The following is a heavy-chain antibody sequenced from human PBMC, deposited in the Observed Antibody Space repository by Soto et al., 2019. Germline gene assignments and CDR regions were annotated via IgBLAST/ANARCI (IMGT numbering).Heavy chain of an antibody. D-gene: IGHD4-17*01. CDR2: IYHSGST. CDR1: VGSISSGGYS. J-gene: IGHJ5*02. CDR3: ARVVYGSGRNWFDP. Sequence: PSETLSLTCSVSVGSISSGGYSWMWIRHPPGKGLEWIGYIYHSGSTYYNPSLKSRVTISVDRSKNQFSLKLSSVTAADTAVYHCARVVYGSGRNWFDPWGQGTLVTVSS. V-gene: IGHV4-30-2*01.